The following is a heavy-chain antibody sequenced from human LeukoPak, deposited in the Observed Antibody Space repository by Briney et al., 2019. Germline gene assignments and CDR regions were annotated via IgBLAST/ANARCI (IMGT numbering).Heavy chain of an antibody. J-gene: IGHJ4*02. D-gene: IGHD2-2*01. Sequence: GGSLRLSCAASGFTFSSYAMSWVRQAPGKGLEWVSAISGSGGSTYYADSVKGRLTISRDNSKNTLYLQMNSLRAEDTAVYYCAKAGGGLGYCSSTSCAHGDYWGQGTLVTVSS. CDR3: AKAGGGLGYCSSTSCAHGDY. CDR1: GFTFSSYA. V-gene: IGHV3-23*01. CDR2: ISGSGGST.